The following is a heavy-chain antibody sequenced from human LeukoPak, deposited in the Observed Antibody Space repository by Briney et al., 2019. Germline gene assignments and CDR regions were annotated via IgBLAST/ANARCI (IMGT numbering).Heavy chain of an antibody. CDR3: ARVYSSSGYNWFDP. CDR2: INHSGST. V-gene: IGHV4-34*01. Sequence: SETLSLTCAVYGGSFSDYFWSWIRQPPEKGLEWIGEINHSGSTNYNPSLKSRVTMSLDTSKDQFSLKLSSVTAADTAVYYCARVYSSSGYNWFDPWGQGTLVTVSS. CDR1: GGSFSDYF. J-gene: IGHJ5*02. D-gene: IGHD6-6*01.